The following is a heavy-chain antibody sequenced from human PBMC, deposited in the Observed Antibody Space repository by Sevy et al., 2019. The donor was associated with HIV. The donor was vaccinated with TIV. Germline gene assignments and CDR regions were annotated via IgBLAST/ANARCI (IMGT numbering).Heavy chain of an antibody. Sequence: GGSLRLSCAVSGFTFSRHYMTWVRQAPGKGLEWVANIMQDGTGEYYVDSVKDRFTISRDNAKNSLYLQMNSLRAEDTVVYYCARGSGWLTDYWGQGTLVTVSS. CDR2: IMQDGTGE. CDR1: GFTFSRHY. D-gene: IGHD6-19*01. CDR3: ARGSGWLTDY. V-gene: IGHV3-7*01. J-gene: IGHJ4*02.